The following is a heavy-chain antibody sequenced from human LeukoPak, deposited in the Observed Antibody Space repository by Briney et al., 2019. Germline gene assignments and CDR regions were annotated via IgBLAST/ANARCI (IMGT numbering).Heavy chain of an antibody. CDR1: GYTFTSYD. Sequence: GASVKVSCKASGYTFTSYDINWVRQATGQGLEWMGWMNPNSGNTGYAQKFQGRVTMTRDTSISTAYMELSRLRSDDTAVYYCAREEIRGYSYGSDYWGQGTLVTVSS. J-gene: IGHJ4*02. D-gene: IGHD5-18*01. V-gene: IGHV1-8*01. CDR3: AREEIRGYSYGSDY. CDR2: MNPNSGNT.